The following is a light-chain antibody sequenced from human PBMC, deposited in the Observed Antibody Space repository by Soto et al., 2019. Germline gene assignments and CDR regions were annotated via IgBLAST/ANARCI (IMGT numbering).Light chain of an antibody. CDR1: QSISSW. V-gene: IGKV1-5*01. J-gene: IGKJ1*01. CDR2: DAS. Sequence: DIQMTQSPSTLSASVGDRVTITCRASQSISSWLAWYQQKPGKAPKLLIYDASSLESGVPSRFSGSGSGTESTLTISSLQPDDFATYYCQQYNSYWPFGQGTKVDIK. CDR3: QQYNSYWP.